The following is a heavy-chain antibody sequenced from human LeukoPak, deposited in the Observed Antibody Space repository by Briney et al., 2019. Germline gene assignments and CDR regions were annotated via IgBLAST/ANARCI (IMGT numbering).Heavy chain of an antibody. CDR3: ARQVRLIVLMVYAEFDY. J-gene: IGHJ4*02. D-gene: IGHD2-8*01. CDR1: GGSISSSSYY. V-gene: IGHV4-39*01. Sequence: SETLSLTCTVSGGSISSSSYYWGWTRQPPGKGLGWIGSIYYSGSTYYNPSLKSRVTISVDTSKNQFSLKLSSVTAADTAVYYCARQVRLIVLMVYAEFDYWGQGTLVTVSS. CDR2: IYYSGST.